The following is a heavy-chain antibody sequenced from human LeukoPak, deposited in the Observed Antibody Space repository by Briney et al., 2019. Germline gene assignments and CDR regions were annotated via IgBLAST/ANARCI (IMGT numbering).Heavy chain of an antibody. J-gene: IGHJ5*02. CDR1: GYTFTSYE. CDR3: ARQNSVRDEAWWFNP. Sequence: ASVKVSCTAPGYTFTSYEIYWVRQATGEGLEWVGRMYANSGNTGYAQTLQGSVTTTRKTSIRTGYMELRSMRSEYTGLCLRARQNSVRDEAWWFNPWGQGTLVTASS. V-gene: IGHV1-8*02. CDR2: MYANSGNT. D-gene: IGHD5-24*01.